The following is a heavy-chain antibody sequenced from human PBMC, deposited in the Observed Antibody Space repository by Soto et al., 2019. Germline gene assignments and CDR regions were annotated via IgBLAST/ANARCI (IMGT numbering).Heavy chain of an antibody. D-gene: IGHD2-15*01. CDR3: ARDRGYDAHDYYYNAMDV. V-gene: IGHV3-21*01. CDR1: GFTFRTYT. CDR2: IRGFSPYT. Sequence: GGSLRLSCISSGFTFRTYTTNWVRQAPGKGLEWVSGIRGFSPYTFYAESVKGRFTISRDNAKNSLYLQMNSLRAEDTAVYYCARDRGYDAHDYYYNAMDVWGQGTTVTVSS. J-gene: IGHJ6*02.